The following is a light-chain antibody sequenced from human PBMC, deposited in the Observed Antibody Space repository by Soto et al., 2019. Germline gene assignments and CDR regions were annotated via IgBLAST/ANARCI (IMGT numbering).Light chain of an antibody. J-gene: IGKJ1*01. Sequence: DIQMTQSPSTLSASVGDRVTITCRASQSIRNWLAWYQDKPGKAPKLLIYGASSLESGVPSRCSGSGSGEEFTRTIGGLHTDDFATDYCQHYNAFPWPFGQGTKVEIK. CDR3: QHYNAFPWP. CDR2: GAS. CDR1: QSIRNW. V-gene: IGKV1-5*01.